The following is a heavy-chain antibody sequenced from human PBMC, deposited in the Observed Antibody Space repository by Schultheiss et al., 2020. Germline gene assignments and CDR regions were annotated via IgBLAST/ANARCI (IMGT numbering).Heavy chain of an antibody. CDR2: IGTAGDT. Sequence: GGSLRLSCAASGFTFSSYWMSWVRQAPGKGLEWVSAIGTAGDTFYPDSVKGQFTISRDDAKNSFYLQMNSLRAVDTAVYYCARGRYYYDSSGYYDYWGQGILVTVSS. CDR1: GFTFSSYW. CDR3: ARGRYYYDSSGYYDY. V-gene: IGHV3-13*01. J-gene: IGHJ4*02. D-gene: IGHD3-22*01.